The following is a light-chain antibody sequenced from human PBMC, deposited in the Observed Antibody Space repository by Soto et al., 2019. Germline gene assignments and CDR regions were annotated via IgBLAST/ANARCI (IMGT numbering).Light chain of an antibody. J-gene: IGLJ1*01. CDR3: TSPTPGSLYV. V-gene: IGLV2-14*01. CDR1: SSDVGNYNY. CDR2: MVS. Sequence: QSVLTQPASVSGSPGQSITISCTGTSSDVGNYNYDSWYQQYPGRVPKLLIYMVSNRPSGVSNRFSGSKSGNTASLTISGLQAEDEADYFCTSPTPGSLYVFGTGTKVTVL.